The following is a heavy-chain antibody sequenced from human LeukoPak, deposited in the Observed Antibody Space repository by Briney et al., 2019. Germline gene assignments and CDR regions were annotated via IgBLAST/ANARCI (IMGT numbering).Heavy chain of an antibody. Sequence: GGSLRLSCAASGFTFSSYSMNWVRQAPGKGLEWVSYISSSSSTIYYADSVKGRFTFSRDNAKNSLYLQMNSLRAEDTAVYYCATNTDYYGSGSYRLDYWGQGTLVTDTS. CDR3: ATNTDYYGSGSYRLDY. CDR1: GFTFSSYS. V-gene: IGHV3-48*01. D-gene: IGHD3-10*01. J-gene: IGHJ4*02. CDR2: ISSSSSTI.